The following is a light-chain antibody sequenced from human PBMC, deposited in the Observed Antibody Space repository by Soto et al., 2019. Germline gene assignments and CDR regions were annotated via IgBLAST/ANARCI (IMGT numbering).Light chain of an antibody. V-gene: IGKV1-16*01. CDR1: QGIKIY. CDR3: QQYSTYTLT. J-gene: IGKJ4*01. Sequence: DIQMTQSPSSQSSSFGDRVTITCRASQGIKIYLAWFQQKPGKAPKSLIYVISSLQSGVPSRFSGSGSGTECTLTISSLKNEDCATYYCQQYSTYTLTFGGGTKVDIK. CDR2: VIS.